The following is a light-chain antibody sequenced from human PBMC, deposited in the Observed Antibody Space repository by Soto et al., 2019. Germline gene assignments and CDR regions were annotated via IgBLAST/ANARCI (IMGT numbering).Light chain of an antibody. Sequence: SYELTQPPSVSVSPGQTASISCSGDKLGDKSASWYLQKPGQSPVLVIYQDDKRPSGIPERFSGSNSGNTATLTISGTQAMDEADYYCQTWDSTTVIFGGGTKLTVL. CDR2: QDD. V-gene: IGLV3-1*01. J-gene: IGLJ2*01. CDR1: KLGDKS. CDR3: QTWDSTTVI.